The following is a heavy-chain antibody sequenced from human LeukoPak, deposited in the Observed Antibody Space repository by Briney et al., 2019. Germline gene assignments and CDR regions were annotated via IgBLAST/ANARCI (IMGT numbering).Heavy chain of an antibody. Sequence: GGSLRLSCAASGFTFSSYGMHWVRQAPGKGLEWVAVISYDGSNKYYADSVKGRFTISRDNSKNMLYLQMNSLRAEDTAVYYCAKDPGYGSGSYLDYWGQGTLVTVSS. CDR2: ISYDGSNK. CDR1: GFTFSSYG. J-gene: IGHJ4*02. CDR3: AKDPGYGSGSYLDY. D-gene: IGHD3-10*01. V-gene: IGHV3-30*18.